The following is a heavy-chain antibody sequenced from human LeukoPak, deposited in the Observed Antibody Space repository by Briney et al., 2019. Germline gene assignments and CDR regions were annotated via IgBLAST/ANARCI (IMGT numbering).Heavy chain of an antibody. Sequence: SETLSLTCTVSGGSISSYYWSWIRQPPGKGLEWVGYIFYSGSTNYNPSLKSRVTISVDTSKNQFSLKLSSVTAADTAVYYCARHGSVSSGALVWGQGTLVTVSS. V-gene: IGHV4-59*08. CDR3: ARHGSVSSGALV. J-gene: IGHJ4*02. CDR2: IFYSGST. D-gene: IGHD3-22*01. CDR1: GGSISSYY.